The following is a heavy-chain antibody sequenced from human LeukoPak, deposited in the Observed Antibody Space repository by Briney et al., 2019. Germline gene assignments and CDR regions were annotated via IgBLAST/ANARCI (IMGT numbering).Heavy chain of an antibody. V-gene: IGHV6-1*01. CDR3: ARGTAFDI. J-gene: IGHJ3*02. CDR1: GDSVSSTNVG. CDR2: TYYRSQFYN. Sequence: SQTLSLTCAISGDSVSSTNVGWDWIRQSPSSGLEWLGRTYYRSQFYNDYADSVKGRITITPDTSKNQFSLQLSSLTPDDTAVYYCARGTAFDIWGQGTMVTVSS. D-gene: IGHD1-14*01.